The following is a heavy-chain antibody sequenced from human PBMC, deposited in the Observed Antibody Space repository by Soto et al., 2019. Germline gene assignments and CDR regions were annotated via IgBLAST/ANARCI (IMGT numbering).Heavy chain of an antibody. Sequence: HPGGSLRLSCAASGFTFNYYDMHWVRQAPGKGLEWAAVISYDGSDKKYADSVRGRFTISRDNSRNTLYLHMNSLRAEDTAVYYCAKEAGTGSYYPFDYWGQGALVTVSS. J-gene: IGHJ4*02. CDR2: ISYDGSDK. CDR1: GFTFNYYD. D-gene: IGHD1-26*01. V-gene: IGHV3-30*18. CDR3: AKEAGTGSYYPFDY.